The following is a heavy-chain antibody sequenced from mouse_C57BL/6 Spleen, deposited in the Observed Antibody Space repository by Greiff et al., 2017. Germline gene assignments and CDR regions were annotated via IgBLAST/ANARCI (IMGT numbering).Heavy chain of an antibody. D-gene: IGHD2-4*01. Sequence: EVMLVESGGGLVQPGGSMKLSCVASGFTFSNYWMNWVRQSPEKGLEWVAQIRLKSDNYATHYAESVKGRFTISRDDSKSSVYLQMNNLRAEDTGIYYCTAPDYDWYFDVWGTGTTVTVSS. V-gene: IGHV6-3*01. CDR1: GFTFSNYW. J-gene: IGHJ1*03. CDR2: IRLKSDNYAT. CDR3: TAPDYDWYFDV.